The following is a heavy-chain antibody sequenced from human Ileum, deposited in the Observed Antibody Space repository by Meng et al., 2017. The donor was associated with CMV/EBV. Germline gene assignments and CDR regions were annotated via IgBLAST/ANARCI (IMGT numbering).Heavy chain of an antibody. D-gene: IGHD2-8*01. CDR1: GVSIGTSGCP. J-gene: IGHJ5*02. CDR2: IYYSETT. CDR3: ARFYSTIDRPNAFDP. V-gene: IGHV4-31*02. Sequence: SGVSIGTSGCPWSCIRQGKGKGLEWIGIIYYSETTYSNPSLESRLTISVDVSKNQFSLKLASVTAADTAVYYCARFYSTIDRPNAFDPWNQGTLVTVSS.